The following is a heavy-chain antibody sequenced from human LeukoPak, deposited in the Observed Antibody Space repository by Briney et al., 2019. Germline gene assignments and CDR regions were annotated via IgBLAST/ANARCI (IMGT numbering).Heavy chain of an antibody. Sequence: GGSLRLSCAASGFTFSHYYMSCVRQAPGKGLEWVANIKQDGSEQFYLDSVKGRFTISRDNAKNALYLQMHSLRVEDTAVYYCARESIVVVPTTMDDASDIWGQGTMVTVSS. D-gene: IGHD2-2*01. CDR3: ARESIVVVPTTMDDASDI. CDR1: GFTFSHYY. V-gene: IGHV3-7*01. J-gene: IGHJ3*02. CDR2: IKQDGSEQ.